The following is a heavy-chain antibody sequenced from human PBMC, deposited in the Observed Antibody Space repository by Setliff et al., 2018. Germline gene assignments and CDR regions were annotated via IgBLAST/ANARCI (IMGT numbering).Heavy chain of an antibody. V-gene: IGHV1-2*06. CDR1: GYTFTDYY. Sequence: ASVKVSCKASGYTFTDYYIHWVRQAPGQGLEWMGRINPDSGGTNYAQKLQGRVTMTRDTSTSTAYMELRSLRSDDTAVYYCARDLVGYCSGGSCYDWDYWGQGTLVTVSS. CDR2: INPDSGGT. J-gene: IGHJ4*02. D-gene: IGHD2-15*01. CDR3: ARDLVGYCSGGSCYDWDY.